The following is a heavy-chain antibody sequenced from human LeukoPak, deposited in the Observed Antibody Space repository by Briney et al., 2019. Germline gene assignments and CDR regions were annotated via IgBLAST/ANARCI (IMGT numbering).Heavy chain of an antibody. J-gene: IGHJ4*02. D-gene: IGHD3-10*01. CDR3: ARANYYGSGSKYFDY. CDR2: IYTSGST. Sequence: SETLSLTCTVSGGSISSGSYYWSWIRQPAWKGLEWIGRIYTSGSTNYNPSLKSRVTISVDTSKNQFSLKLSSVTAADTAVYYCARANYYGSGSKYFDYWGQGTLVTVSS. V-gene: IGHV4-61*02. CDR1: GGSISSGSYY.